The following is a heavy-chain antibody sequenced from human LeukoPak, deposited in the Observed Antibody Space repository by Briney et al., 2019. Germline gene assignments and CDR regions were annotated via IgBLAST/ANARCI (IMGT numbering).Heavy chain of an antibody. CDR2: IYYSGST. CDR3: ARDAALGGFYYYGSGSYHYFDY. Sequence: PSETLSLTCTVSGGSISSGGYYWSWIRQHPGKGLEWIGYIYYSGSTYHNPSLKSRVTISVDTSKNQFSLKLSSVTAADTAVYYCARDAALGGFYYYGSGSYHYFDYWGQGTLVTVSS. J-gene: IGHJ4*02. D-gene: IGHD3-10*01. V-gene: IGHV4-31*03. CDR1: GGSISSGGYY.